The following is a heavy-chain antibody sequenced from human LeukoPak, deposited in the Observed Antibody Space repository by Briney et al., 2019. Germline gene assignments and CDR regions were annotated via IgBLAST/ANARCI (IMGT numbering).Heavy chain of an antibody. CDR1: GFPFSAYW. CDR3: SRSLDY. Sequence: PGGSLRLSCAASGFPFSAYWMDWVRQAPGKEMEWVANINQDGSVQYYAASVRGRFTISRDNAKNSLYLQMNILKAEDTAIYYCSRSLDYLGQGALVTVSS. J-gene: IGHJ4*02. V-gene: IGHV3-7*01. CDR2: INQDGSVQ.